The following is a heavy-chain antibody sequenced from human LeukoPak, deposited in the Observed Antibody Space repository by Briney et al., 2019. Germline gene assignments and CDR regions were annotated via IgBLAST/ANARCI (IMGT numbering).Heavy chain of an antibody. CDR3: ASIYYGSGSLDY. CDR2: IYYSGST. CDR1: GGSISSYY. D-gene: IGHD3-10*01. Sequence: KPSETLSLTCTVSGGSISSYYWSWIRQPPGKGLEWIGYIYYSGSTNYNPSLKSRVTISVDTSKNQFSLKVSSVTAADTAVYYCASIYYGSGSLDYWGQGNLVTVSS. J-gene: IGHJ4*02. V-gene: IGHV4-59*08.